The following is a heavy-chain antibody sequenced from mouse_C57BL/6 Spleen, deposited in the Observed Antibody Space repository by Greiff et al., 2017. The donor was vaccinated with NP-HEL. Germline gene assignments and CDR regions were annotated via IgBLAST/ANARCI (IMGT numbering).Heavy chain of an antibody. CDR1: GYTFTSYW. J-gene: IGHJ2*01. V-gene: IGHV1-69*01. CDR2: IDPSASYT. Sequence: VQLQQPGAELVMPGASVKLSCKASGYTFTSYWMHWVKQRPGQGLEWIGEIDPSASYTNYNQKFKGKSTLTVDKSSSTAYMQLSSLTSEDSAVYYCARGEEATGYFDYWGQGTTLTVSS. CDR3: ARGEEATGYFDY. D-gene: IGHD3-2*02.